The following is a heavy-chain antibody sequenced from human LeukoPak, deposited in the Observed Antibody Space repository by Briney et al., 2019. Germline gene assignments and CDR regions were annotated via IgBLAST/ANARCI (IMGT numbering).Heavy chain of an antibody. V-gene: IGHV4-59*01. D-gene: IGHD5-12*01. CDR2: IYYSGST. CDR1: GGSINSYY. J-gene: IGHJ4*02. Sequence: KPSETLSLTCTVSGGSINSYYWSWIRQPPGKGLEWIGYIYYSGSTNYNPSLKSRVTISVDTSKNQFSLKLSSVTAADTAVYYCARVSGYDWESFYDYWGQGTLVTVSS. CDR3: ARVSGYDWESFYDY.